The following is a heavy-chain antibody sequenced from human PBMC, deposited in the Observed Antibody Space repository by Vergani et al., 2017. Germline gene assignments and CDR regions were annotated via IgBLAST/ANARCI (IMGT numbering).Heavy chain of an antibody. D-gene: IGHD3-16*01. J-gene: IGHJ3*02. CDR1: GYSISSGYY. V-gene: IGHV4-38-2*01. CDR2: IYHSGST. Sequence: QVQLQESGPGLVKPSETLSLTCAVSGYSISSGYYWGWIRQPPGKGLEWIGSIYHSGSTYYNPSLKSRVTISVDTSKNQFSLKLSSVTAADTAVYYCARGGIIFDIWGQGTMVTVSS. CDR3: ARGGIIFDI.